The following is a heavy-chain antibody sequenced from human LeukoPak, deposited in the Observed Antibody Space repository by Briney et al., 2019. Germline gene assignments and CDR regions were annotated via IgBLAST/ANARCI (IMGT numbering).Heavy chain of an antibody. CDR2: IRSKAYGGTT. CDR3: TREEYYYGSGSSNYYYGMDV. J-gene: IGHJ6*02. V-gene: IGHV3-49*04. CDR1: GFTFGDYA. Sequence: GGSLRLSCTASGFTFGDYAMSWVCQAPGKGLEWVGFIRSKAYGGTTEYAASVKGRFTISRDDSKSIAYLQMNSLKTEDTAVYYCTREEYYYGSGSSNYYYGMDVWGQGTTVTVSS. D-gene: IGHD3-10*01.